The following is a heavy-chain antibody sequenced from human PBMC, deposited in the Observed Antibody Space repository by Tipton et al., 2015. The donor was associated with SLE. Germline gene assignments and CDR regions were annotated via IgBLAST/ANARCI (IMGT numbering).Heavy chain of an antibody. Sequence: LRLSCTVSGGSISSSSYYWGWIRQPPGKGLEWIGGIYYSGSTYYNPSLKSRVTISVDTSKNQFSLKLSSVTAADTAVYYCARDNFWNRGYYFGGGEDYYYYYMDVWGKGTTVTVSS. D-gene: IGHD3-3*01. CDR2: IYYSGST. V-gene: IGHV4-39*07. CDR3: ARDNFWNRGYYFGGGEDYYYYYMDV. J-gene: IGHJ6*03. CDR1: GGSISSSSYY.